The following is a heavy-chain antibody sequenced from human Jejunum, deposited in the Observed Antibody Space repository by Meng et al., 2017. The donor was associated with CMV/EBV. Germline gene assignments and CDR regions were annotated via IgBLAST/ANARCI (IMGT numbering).Heavy chain of an antibody. Sequence: EVQWVESXXXXVXXVGGLRLFCAVYGFTLTRYWMHWVREVPGKGLEWVSRIDIDGRDITYADSVRGRFSISRDDAKNTLYLQMNSLRIEDTAVYYCARGVAETLGWEMGYWGQGTLVTVSS. V-gene: IGHV3-74*03. CDR3: ARGVAETLGWEMGY. CDR2: IDIDGRDI. J-gene: IGHJ4*02. CDR1: GFTLTRYW. D-gene: IGHD1-26*01.